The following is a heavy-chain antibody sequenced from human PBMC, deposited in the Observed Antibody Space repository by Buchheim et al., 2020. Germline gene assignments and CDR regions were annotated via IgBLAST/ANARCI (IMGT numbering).Heavy chain of an antibody. J-gene: IGHJ4*02. Sequence: EVGLLESGGSLAQPGGSLILSCAASGFTFTSYLMMWVRQGPGKGLECVSTINGRGDNTYYADSVKGRFIISRDTSRNTIYFRMDSLRVEDTAIYYCAKVGSSAYFFESWGRGTL. V-gene: IGHV3-23*01. CDR3: AKVGSSAYFFES. CDR2: INGRGDNT. CDR1: GFTFTSYL.